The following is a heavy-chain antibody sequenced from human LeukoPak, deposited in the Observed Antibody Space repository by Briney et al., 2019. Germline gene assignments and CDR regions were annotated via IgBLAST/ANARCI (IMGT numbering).Heavy chain of an antibody. V-gene: IGHV5-51*07. CDR2: IYPGDSDT. Sequence: GESLKISCKGSGYSFTNYWIGWVHQMPGKGLECMEIIYPGDSDTRYSPSFQGQVTISADKSTNTAYLQWSSLKASDTAMYYCARPESGSSYGYYTYWGQGTLVTVSS. D-gene: IGHD5-18*01. CDR1: GYSFTNYW. CDR3: ARPESGSSYGYYTY. J-gene: IGHJ4*02.